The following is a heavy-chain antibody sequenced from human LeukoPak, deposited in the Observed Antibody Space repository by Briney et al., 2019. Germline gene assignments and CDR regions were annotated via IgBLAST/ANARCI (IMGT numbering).Heavy chain of an antibody. CDR2: IYYSGST. V-gene: IGHV4-39*01. CDR1: GGSISTSNYY. D-gene: IGHD3-22*01. Sequence: PSETLSLTCTVSGGSISTSNYYWGWIRQPPGKGLEWIGSIYYSGSTYYNPSLKSRVTISVDTSKNQFSLRLTSVTAADTAVYYCARLLDYDSSGLDYWGQGTLVTVSS. CDR3: ARLLDYDSSGLDY. J-gene: IGHJ4*02.